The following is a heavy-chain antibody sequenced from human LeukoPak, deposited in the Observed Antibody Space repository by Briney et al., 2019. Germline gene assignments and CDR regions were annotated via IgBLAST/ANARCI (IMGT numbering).Heavy chain of an antibody. D-gene: IGHD2-15*01. Sequence: GASVKVYCKASGYTFADYYLHWVRQAPGQGLEWMGWIDSNSGATHYVQKFQGTVTMTRDTSITTVYLELSSLNSDDTAVYYCARDVGGVRRFDPWGQGTLVTVSS. J-gene: IGHJ5*02. V-gene: IGHV1-2*02. CDR2: IDSNSGAT. CDR3: ARDVGGVRRFDP. CDR1: GYTFADYY.